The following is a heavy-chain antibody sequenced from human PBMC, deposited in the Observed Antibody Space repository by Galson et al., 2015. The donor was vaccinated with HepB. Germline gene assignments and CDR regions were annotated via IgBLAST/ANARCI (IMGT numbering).Heavy chain of an antibody. CDR3: ASIILGYCSGGSCHGGGMDV. V-gene: IGHV5-10-1*01. D-gene: IGHD2-15*01. CDR2: IDPSDSYT. Sequence: QSGAEVKKPGESLRISCKGSGYSFTSYWISWVRQMPGKGLEWMGRIDPSDSYTNYSPSFQGHVTISADKSISTAYLQWSSLKASDTAMYYCASIILGYCSGGSCHGGGMDVWGQGTTVTVSS. CDR1: GYSFTSYW. J-gene: IGHJ6*02.